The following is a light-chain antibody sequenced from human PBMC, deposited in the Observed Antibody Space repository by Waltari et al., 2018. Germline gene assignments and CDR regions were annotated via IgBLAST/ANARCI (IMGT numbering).Light chain of an antibody. CDR2: GAS. V-gene: IGKV3-15*01. CDR3: QQYNNWPPRIT. CDR1: QSISTN. J-gene: IGKJ3*01. Sequence: EIVLTQYPATLSVSPGERATLSCRASQSISTNLAWYQQKPGQAPRLLIYGASTRATGIPARFIGSGSGTEFTLTISSLQSEDFAVYYCQQYNNWPPRITFGPGTKVDTK.